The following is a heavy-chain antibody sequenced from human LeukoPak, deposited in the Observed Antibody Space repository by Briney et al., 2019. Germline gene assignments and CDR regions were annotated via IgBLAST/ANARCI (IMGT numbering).Heavy chain of an antibody. CDR1: GGTFSSYA. J-gene: IGHJ4*02. V-gene: IGHV1-69*04. D-gene: IGHD3-22*01. CDR3: ARGYDSSGYLDY. CDR2: IIPILGIA. Sequence: SVKVSCKASGGTFSSYAIGWVRQAPGQGLEWMGRIIPILGIANYAQKFQGRVTITADKSTSTAYMELSSLRSEDTAVYYCARGYDSSGYLDYWGQGTLVTVSS.